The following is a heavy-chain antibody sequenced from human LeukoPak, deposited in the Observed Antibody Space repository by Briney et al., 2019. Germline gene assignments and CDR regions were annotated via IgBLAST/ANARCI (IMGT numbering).Heavy chain of an antibody. CDR2: INPNSDGT. Sequence: ASVKVSCLASRYTFAGYYIHWVRQAPGQGLEWMGWINPNSDGTNYAQKFQGRITMTRDTSINTAYMELTRLRSDDTAVYYCARLLELELGSRTDPTGAFDYWGQGTLVAVSS. CDR3: ARLLELELGSRTDPTGAFDY. CDR1: RYTFAGYY. D-gene: IGHD3-3*01. J-gene: IGHJ4*02. V-gene: IGHV1-2*02.